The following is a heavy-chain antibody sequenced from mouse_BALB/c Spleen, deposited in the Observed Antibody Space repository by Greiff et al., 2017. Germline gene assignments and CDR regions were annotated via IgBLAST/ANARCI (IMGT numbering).Heavy chain of an antibody. CDR1: GYAFSSSW. J-gene: IGHJ4*01. CDR3: ARFIYGNYPSMDY. V-gene: IGHV1-82*01. CDR2: IYPGDGDT. Sequence: QVQLQQSGPELVKPGASVKISCKASGYAFSSSWMNWVKQRPGQGLEWIGRIYPGDGDTNYNGKFKGKATLTADKSSSTAYMQLSSLTSVDSAVYFCARFIYGNYPSMDYWGQGTSVTVSS. D-gene: IGHD2-1*01.